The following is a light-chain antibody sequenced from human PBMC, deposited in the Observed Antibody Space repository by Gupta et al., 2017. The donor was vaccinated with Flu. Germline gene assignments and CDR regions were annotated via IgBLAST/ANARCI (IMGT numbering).Light chain of an antibody. Sequence: WFQQKTGQSPVLLIYQTDRRPSGISDRISGSISGNTATLTITETQSMDEADYYCQAWDSNIYRVFGPGTKVTV. CDR2: QTD. V-gene: IGLV3-1*01. CDR3: QAWDSNIYRV. J-gene: IGLJ1*01.